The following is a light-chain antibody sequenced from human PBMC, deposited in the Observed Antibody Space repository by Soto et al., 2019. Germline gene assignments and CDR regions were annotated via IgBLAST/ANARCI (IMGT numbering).Light chain of an antibody. Sequence: EIVMTQSPATLSVSPGERATLSCRASQSVSSNLAWYQHKPGQAPRLLIYGASTRDTGIPARFSGSGSGTEFTLPISSLQSEDFAVYYGQQYDNWPPLFTFGPGTKVDIK. V-gene: IGKV3-15*01. CDR3: QQYDNWPPLFT. CDR1: QSVSSN. J-gene: IGKJ3*01. CDR2: GAS.